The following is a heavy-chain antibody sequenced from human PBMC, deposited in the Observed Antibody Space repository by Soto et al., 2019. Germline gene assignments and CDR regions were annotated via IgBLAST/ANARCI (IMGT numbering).Heavy chain of an antibody. CDR3: ARGPVGDDAFDI. J-gene: IGHJ3*02. Sequence: QVQLVESGGGVVQPGRSLRLSCAASGFTFSSYAMHWVRQAPGKGLEWVAVISYDGGNKYYADSVKGRFTISRDNSKNTLYLQMNSLRAEDTAVYYCARGPVGDDAFDIWGQGTMVTVSS. CDR2: ISYDGGNK. V-gene: IGHV3-30-3*01. CDR1: GFTFSSYA. D-gene: IGHD1-26*01.